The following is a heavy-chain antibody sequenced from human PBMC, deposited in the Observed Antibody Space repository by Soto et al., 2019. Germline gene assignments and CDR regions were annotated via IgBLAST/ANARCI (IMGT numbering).Heavy chain of an antibody. D-gene: IGHD6-6*01. Sequence: EVQLVESGGGLVQPGGSLRLSCAASGFTFGTYEMNWVRQAPGKGLEWVSYISRSGSTIYYADSVKGRFTISRDNAKNSLYLQLNSLRAEDTAVYYCARDPSLSSSSYLSYYYGMDAWGQGTTVTVSS. CDR2: ISRSGSTI. CDR1: GFTFGTYE. V-gene: IGHV3-48*03. J-gene: IGHJ6*02. CDR3: ARDPSLSSSSYLSYYYGMDA.